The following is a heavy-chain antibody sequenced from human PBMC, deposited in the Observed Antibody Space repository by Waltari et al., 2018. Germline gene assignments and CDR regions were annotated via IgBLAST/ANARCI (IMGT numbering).Heavy chain of an antibody. D-gene: IGHD5-18*01. CDR1: GLAFSSYS. CDR3: ARDPLTAMGWYYGMDV. J-gene: IGHJ6*02. CDR2: ISSSSTTI. Sequence: EVQLVESGGGLVQPGGSLRLSCAASGLAFSSYSMNWVRQAPGKGLDWVSYISSSSTTIYYADSVKGRFTISRDNAKNSLYLQMNSLRAEDTAVYYCARDPLTAMGWYYGMDVWGQGTTVTVSS. V-gene: IGHV3-48*01.